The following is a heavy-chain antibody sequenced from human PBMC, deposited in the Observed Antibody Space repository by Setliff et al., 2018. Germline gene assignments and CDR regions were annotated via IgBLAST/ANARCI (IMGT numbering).Heavy chain of an antibody. D-gene: IGHD1-1*01. Sequence: GASVKVSCKASGYSFTNYGVSWVRQAPGQGLEWMGWISTHNGNINYAQKFQGRVTMTRNTSISTAYMELSSLRSEDTAVYYCARVRRSGFDYWGQGTLVTVSS. V-gene: IGHV1-18*01. CDR3: ARVRRSGFDY. CDR1: GYSFTNYG. CDR2: ISTHNGNI. J-gene: IGHJ4*02.